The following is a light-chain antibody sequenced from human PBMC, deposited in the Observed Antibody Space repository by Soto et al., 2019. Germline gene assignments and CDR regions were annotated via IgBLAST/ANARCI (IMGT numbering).Light chain of an antibody. Sequence: QSVLAQPPSASGSPGQSVTISCTGTSSDVGGYIYVSWYQHHPGKAPKLMIYEASKRPSGVPDRFSGSKSGNTASLTVSGLQADDEADYFCCSSAPESTYVFGTGTKVTVL. J-gene: IGLJ1*01. CDR2: EAS. CDR1: SSDVGGYIY. CDR3: CSSAPESTYV. V-gene: IGLV2-8*01.